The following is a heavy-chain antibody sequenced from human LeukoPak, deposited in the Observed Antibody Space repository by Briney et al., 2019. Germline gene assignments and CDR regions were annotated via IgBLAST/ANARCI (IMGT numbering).Heavy chain of an antibody. CDR3: ARGIAAAADY. D-gene: IGHD6-13*01. J-gene: IGHJ4*02. Sequence: SQTLSLTCTVAGGSISSYYWSWIRQPPGKGREWIGYIYYSVSTNYNPALKSRVTISVDTSKNQFSPKLSSVTAADTAVYYCARGIAAAADYWGQGTLVTVSS. CDR2: IYYSVST. V-gene: IGHV4-59*08. CDR1: GGSISSYY.